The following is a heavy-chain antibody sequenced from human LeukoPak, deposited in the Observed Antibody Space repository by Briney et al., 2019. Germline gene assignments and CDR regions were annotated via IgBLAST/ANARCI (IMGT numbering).Heavy chain of an antibody. CDR3: AREGTTYDILTRYYYYYGMDV. CDR1: GFTVSSYA. J-gene: IGHJ6*02. CDR2: ISYDGSNK. D-gene: IGHD3-9*01. V-gene: IGHV3-30-3*01. Sequence: PGGSLRLSCAASGFTVSSYAMHWVRQAPGKGLEWVAVISYDGSNKYYADSVKGRFTISRDNSKNTLYLQMNSLRAEDTAVYYCAREGTTYDILTRYYYYYGMDVWGQGTTVTVSS.